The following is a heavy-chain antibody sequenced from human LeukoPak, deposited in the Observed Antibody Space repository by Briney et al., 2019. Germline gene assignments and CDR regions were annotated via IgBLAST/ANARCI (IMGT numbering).Heavy chain of an antibody. J-gene: IGHJ4*02. CDR3: ARWGGCHYYFHY. CDR2: INHSGST. D-gene: IGHD6-19*01. Sequence: SETLSLTCAVSGGSFSGYYWSWIRQPPGKGLEWIGEINHSGSTNYNPSLQSRVTISVATSKNQFSLNLSSVTATDADVYYCARWGGCHYYFHYWGQGTLVTVSS. V-gene: IGHV4-34*01. CDR1: GGSFSGYY.